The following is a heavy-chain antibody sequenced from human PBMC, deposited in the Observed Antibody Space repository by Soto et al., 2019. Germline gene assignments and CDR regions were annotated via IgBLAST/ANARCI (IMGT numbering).Heavy chain of an antibody. Sequence: EVQLVPSGAEVKKPWESLKISCKGSGYSFTSYWIGWVRQMPGKGLEWMGIIYPGDPDTRYSPSFQGQVTISADKSISTAYLQWSSLKASDTAMYYCAGGGVRGVITRSRDYYGMDVWGQGTTFTVSS. CDR2: IYPGDPDT. J-gene: IGHJ6*02. D-gene: IGHD3-10*01. V-gene: IGHV5-51*01. CDR3: AGGGVRGVITRSRDYYGMDV. CDR1: GYSFTSYW.